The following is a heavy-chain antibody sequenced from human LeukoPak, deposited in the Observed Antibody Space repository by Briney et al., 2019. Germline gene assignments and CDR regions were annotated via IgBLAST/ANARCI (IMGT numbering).Heavy chain of an antibody. CDR3: ARLTYYYDSSGYPGDNWFDP. J-gene: IGHJ5*02. V-gene: IGHV1-8*01. CDR2: MNPISGNT. CDR1: GYSFISYD. D-gene: IGHD3-22*01. Sequence: ASVKVSCKASGYSFISYDINWVRQVTGQGLEWMGWMNPISGNTGFAQKFQGRVTITRITSISTAYMEMSSLRSDDTAVYYCARLTYYYDSSGYPGDNWFDPWGQGTLVTVSS.